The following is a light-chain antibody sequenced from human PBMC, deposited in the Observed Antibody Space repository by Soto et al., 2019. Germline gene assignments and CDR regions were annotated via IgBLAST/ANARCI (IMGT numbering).Light chain of an antibody. Sequence: QSALTQPASVSGSPGQSITISCTGTSSDIGGYDYISWYQQHPGKVPKLIIYDVTDRPSGVSNRFSGSKSGNTASQTISGLEAEDEADYYCSSYTSSSTGVVFGGGTKVTVL. CDR3: SSYTSSSTGVV. CDR1: SSDIGGYDY. V-gene: IGLV2-14*01. J-gene: IGLJ2*01. CDR2: DVT.